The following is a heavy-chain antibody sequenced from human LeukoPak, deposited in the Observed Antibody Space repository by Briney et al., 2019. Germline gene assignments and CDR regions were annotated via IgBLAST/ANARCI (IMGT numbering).Heavy chain of an antibody. CDR1: GGSISSYY. J-gene: IGHJ3*01. D-gene: IGHD1-1*01. CDR3: ARHGGTVAVNDAFDV. V-gene: IGHV4-59*08. CDR2: IYYNGRT. Sequence: ASETLSLTCTVSGGSISSYYWSWLRQPPGKGPEGTGYIYYNGRTTYNPSLSSRVTISVDISKNQFSLKLSSVSAADTDIYYCARHGGTVAVNDAFDVWGQGTVVTVSS.